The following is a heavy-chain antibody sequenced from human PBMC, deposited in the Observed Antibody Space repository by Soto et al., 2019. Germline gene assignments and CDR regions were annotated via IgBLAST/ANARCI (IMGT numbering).Heavy chain of an antibody. CDR2: ISAYNGNP. Sequence: QVQLVQSGAEVKKPGASVKVSCKASGYTFTSYGISWVRQTPGQGLEWMGWISAYNGNPNYAQKLQGRVTMTTDTSTSTAYIALRSLRSDDTSVYYCPRESSSSCHDYWGLGTLVTVSS. CDR3: PRESSSSCHDY. CDR1: GYTFTSYG. D-gene: IGHD6-13*01. J-gene: IGHJ4*02. V-gene: IGHV1-18*01.